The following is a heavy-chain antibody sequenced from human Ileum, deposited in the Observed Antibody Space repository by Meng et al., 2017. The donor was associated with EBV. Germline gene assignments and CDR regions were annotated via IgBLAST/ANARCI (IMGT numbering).Heavy chain of an antibody. V-gene: IGHV1-18*01. CDR1: GYRCTAFG. D-gene: IGHD3-10*01. Sequence: QIQLVYAEAEGTRPGDSVMVSCKASGYRCTAFGISWVRQAPGQGPGWMGWTTTYNGDTKYAQKFQGRVTMTRETSTNTAYMELTSLRSDDTAVYYCARTYYGSYGFDYWGQGTLVTVSS. CDR3: ARTYYGSYGFDY. J-gene: IGHJ4*02. CDR2: TTTYNGDT.